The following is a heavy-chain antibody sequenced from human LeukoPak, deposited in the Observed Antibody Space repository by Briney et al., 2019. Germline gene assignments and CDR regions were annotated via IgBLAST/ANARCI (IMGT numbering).Heavy chain of an antibody. CDR3: ARVSSSSPEDY. J-gene: IGHJ4*02. CDR1: GFTFSTYW. Sequence: PGGSLRLSCAASGFTFSTYWMHWVRQAPGKGLVWVSRINPDGTTTSYADSVKGRFTISRDNAKDTVYLQMNSLRAEDTAVYYCARVSSSSPEDYWGQGTLVTVSS. D-gene: IGHD6-6*01. V-gene: IGHV3-74*01. CDR2: INPDGTTT.